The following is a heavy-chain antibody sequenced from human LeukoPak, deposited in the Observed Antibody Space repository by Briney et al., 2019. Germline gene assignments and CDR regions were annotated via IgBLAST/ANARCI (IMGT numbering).Heavy chain of an antibody. Sequence: ASVKVSCKASGYTFTGYYMHWVRQAPGQGLEWMGWINPNSGGTNYAQKFQGRVTMTRDTSINTAYMELSRLRSDDTAVYYCAIDYSSGWSMDYWGQGTLVTVSS. V-gene: IGHV1-2*02. J-gene: IGHJ4*02. CDR2: INPNSGGT. CDR3: AIDYSSGWSMDY. D-gene: IGHD6-19*01. CDR1: GYTFTGYY.